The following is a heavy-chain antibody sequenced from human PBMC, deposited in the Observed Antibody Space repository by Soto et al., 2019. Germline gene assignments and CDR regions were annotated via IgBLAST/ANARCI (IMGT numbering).Heavy chain of an antibody. Sequence: SEILSLTCTVSGGSIISADYSWSWIRQPPGKGLEWIGYIYNSGSTYYNPSLKSRVTMSVDTSKNQFSLKLSSVTAADTAVYYSGRVGSSIAVRPFGLWGQGTLVTVSS. J-gene: IGHJ1*01. CDR3: GRVGSSIAVRPFGL. CDR1: GGSIISADYS. D-gene: IGHD6-6*01. V-gene: IGHV4-30-4*01. CDR2: IYNSGST.